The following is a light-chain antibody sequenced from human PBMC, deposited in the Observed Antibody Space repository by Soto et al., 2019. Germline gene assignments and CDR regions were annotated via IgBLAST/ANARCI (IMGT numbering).Light chain of an antibody. CDR1: QSVSSS. CDR3: HLRTNWPPGIT. J-gene: IGKJ5*01. CDR2: DGS. V-gene: IGKV3-11*01. Sequence: ESVLTQSPATVALSPGERVTLSCRASQSVSSSFAWYQHKPDQPPRILIYDGSNSATGIPARCTGSASGTAFNPSITSLEPEDFAVYYCHLRTNWPPGITFGHGTRLEIK.